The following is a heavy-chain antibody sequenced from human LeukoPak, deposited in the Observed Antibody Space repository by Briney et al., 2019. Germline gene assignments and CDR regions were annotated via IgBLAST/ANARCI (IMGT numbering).Heavy chain of an antibody. V-gene: IGHV1-69*13. CDR1: GGTFSSYA. D-gene: IGHD1-20*01. CDR3: ARGSVTGTTIDY. J-gene: IGHJ4*02. Sequence: GASVKVSCKASGGTFSSYAISWVRQAPGQGLEWMGGIIPIFGTANHAQKFQGRVTITADESTSTAYMELSSLRSEDTAVYYCARGSVTGTTIDYWGQGTLVTVSS. CDR2: IIPIFGTA.